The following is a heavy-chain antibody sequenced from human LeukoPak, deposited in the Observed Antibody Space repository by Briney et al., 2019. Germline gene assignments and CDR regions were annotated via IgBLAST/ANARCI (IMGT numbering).Heavy chain of an antibody. CDR2: IKEDGSEK. CDR3: ASLVYDSGSGSYYEY. J-gene: IGHJ4*02. D-gene: IGHD3-10*01. V-gene: IGHV3-7*01. CDR1: GFSLSSYW. Sequence: GGSLRLSCAVSGFSLSSYWMSWVRQAPGKGLEWVANIKEDGSEKYYVDSVKGRFTISRDNAKNSLYLQMNRLRAEDTAVYYCASLVYDSGSGSYYEYWGQGTLVTVSS.